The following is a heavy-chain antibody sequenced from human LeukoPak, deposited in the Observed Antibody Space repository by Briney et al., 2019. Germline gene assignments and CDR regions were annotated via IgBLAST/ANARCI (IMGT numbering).Heavy chain of an antibody. CDR1: GGSISSYY. V-gene: IGHV4-59*01. CDR3: ARTEESGYSYGYFGYYYYMDV. Sequence: SETLSLTCTVSGGSISSYYWSWIRQPPGKGLEYIGYIYYSGSTNYNPSLKSRVTISVDTSKNQFSLKLSSVTAADTAVYYCARTEESGYSYGYFGYYYYMDVWGKGTTATVSS. CDR2: IYYSGST. D-gene: IGHD5-18*01. J-gene: IGHJ6*03.